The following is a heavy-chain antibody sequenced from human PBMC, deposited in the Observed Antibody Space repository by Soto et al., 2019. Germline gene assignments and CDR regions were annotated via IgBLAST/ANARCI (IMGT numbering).Heavy chain of an antibody. CDR1: GFTVSSNY. J-gene: IGHJ4*02. Sequence: GSLRLSCAASGFTVSSNYMSWVRQAPGKGLEWVSVIYSDTSTFYADSVKGRFTISRDNSKNTLYLQMNSLRVEDTAVYFCARGRRGIDGYSKENYYFDSWGLRTLVTVSS. CDR2: IYSDTST. V-gene: IGHV3-53*01. D-gene: IGHD4-4*01. CDR3: ARGRRGIDGYSKENYYFDS.